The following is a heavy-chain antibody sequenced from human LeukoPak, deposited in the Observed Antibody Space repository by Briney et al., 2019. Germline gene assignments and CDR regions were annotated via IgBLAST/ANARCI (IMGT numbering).Heavy chain of an antibody. D-gene: IGHD6-13*01. CDR2: IYNGGST. CDR3: AGDAPIQAAAGMFY. CDR1: GLTLSSNY. J-gene: IGHJ4*02. V-gene: IGHV3-53*01. Sequence: GGSLRLSCAASGLTLSSNYMTWVRQAPGKGLEWVSVIYNGGSTYYADSVKGRFTISRDNSKNTLYLQMNSRRADDTAVYYCAGDAPIQAAAGMFYWGQGTLVAVSS.